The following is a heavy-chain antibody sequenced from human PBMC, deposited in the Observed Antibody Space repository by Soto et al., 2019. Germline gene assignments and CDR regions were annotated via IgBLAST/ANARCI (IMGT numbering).Heavy chain of an antibody. Sequence: ASVKVSCKASGYSFTDYHIHWVRQAPGQGLEWLGRINPKSGGTSTAQKFQGWVTMTTDTSISTASMELTRLTSVDTAIYYCARGDSTDCSNGVCSFFYNHDMHVWGQGTTVTGSS. CDR1: GYSFTDYH. CDR3: ARGDSTDCSNGVCSFFYNHDMHV. V-gene: IGHV1-2*04. J-gene: IGHJ6*02. CDR2: INPKSGGT. D-gene: IGHD2-8*01.